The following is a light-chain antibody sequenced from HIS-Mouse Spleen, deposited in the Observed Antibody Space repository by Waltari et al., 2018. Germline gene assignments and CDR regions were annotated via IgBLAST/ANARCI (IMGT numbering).Light chain of an antibody. V-gene: IGLV3-25*03. CDR3: QSADSSGTYQDVV. J-gene: IGLJ2*01. CDR1: ALPNQY. CDR2: KDS. Sequence: SYELTQPPSVSVSPGQTARLTCSGDALPNQYAYWYQQKPGQAPVLVIYKDSERPSGIPERFSGSSSGTTVTLTISGVQAEDEADYYCQSADSSGTYQDVVFGGGTKLTVL.